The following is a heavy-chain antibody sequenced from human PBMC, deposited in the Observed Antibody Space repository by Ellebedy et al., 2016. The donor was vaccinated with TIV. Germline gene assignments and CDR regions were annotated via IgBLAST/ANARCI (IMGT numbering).Heavy chain of an antibody. CDR3: ARGHRSSSWYYRWVNSWFDP. CDR1: GGSISSYY. J-gene: IGHJ5*02. V-gene: IGHV4-59*01. CDR2: IYYSGST. Sequence: MPSETLSLTCTVSGGSISSYYWSWIRQPPGKGLEWIGYIYYSGSTNYNPSLKGRVTISVDTSKNQFSLKLSSVTAADTAVYYCARGHRSSSWYYRWVNSWFDPWGQGTLVTVSS. D-gene: IGHD6-13*01.